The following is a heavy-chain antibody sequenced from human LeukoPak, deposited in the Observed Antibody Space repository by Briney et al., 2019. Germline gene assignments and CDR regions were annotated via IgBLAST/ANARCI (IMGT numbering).Heavy chain of an antibody. CDR1: GGSLITANFF. CDR3: ARLSSSAISRGRFDY. CDR2: IYYSGST. D-gene: IGHD6-13*01. Sequence: SETLSLTCAVSGGSLITANFFWGWIRQPPGKGLEWIGSIYYSGSTYYNPSLKSRVTISVDTSKDQFSLKLSSVTAADTAVYYCARLSSSAISRGRFDYWGQGTLVTVSS. V-gene: IGHV4-39*01. J-gene: IGHJ4*02.